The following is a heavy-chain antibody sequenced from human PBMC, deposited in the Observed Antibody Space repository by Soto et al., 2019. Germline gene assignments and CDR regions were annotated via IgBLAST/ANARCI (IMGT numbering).Heavy chain of an antibody. D-gene: IGHD3-3*01. CDR3: ARDETDYDFWSGYYSAFDI. V-gene: IGHV3-48*02. Sequence: PGGSLRLSCAASGFTFSSYSMNWVRQAPGKGLEWVSYISSSSSTIYYADSVKGRFTIPRDNAKNSLYLQMNSLRDEDTAVYYCARDETDYDFWSGYYSAFDIWGQGTMVTVSS. CDR2: ISSSSSTI. CDR1: GFTFSSYS. J-gene: IGHJ3*02.